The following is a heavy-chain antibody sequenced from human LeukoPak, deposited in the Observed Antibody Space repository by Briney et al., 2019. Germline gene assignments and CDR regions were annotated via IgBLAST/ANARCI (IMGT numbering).Heavy chain of an antibody. Sequence: GGSLRLSCAASGFSFSSYWMDWVRQAPGKGLVWVSRISSDGSSTYYADSVEGRFTTSRDNAKNTLYLQMNSLRAEDTAVYYCARVRSGYYFDYWGQGTLVTVSS. J-gene: IGHJ4*02. D-gene: IGHD2-21*01. CDR3: ARVRSGYYFDY. V-gene: IGHV3-74*01. CDR2: ISSDGSST. CDR1: GFSFSSYW.